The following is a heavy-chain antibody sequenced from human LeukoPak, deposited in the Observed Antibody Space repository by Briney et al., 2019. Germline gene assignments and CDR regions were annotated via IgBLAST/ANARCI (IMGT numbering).Heavy chain of an antibody. D-gene: IGHD6-13*01. Sequence: GGSLRLSCAASGFTFSSYSMNWVRQAPGKGLEWVSLITGNGVSTYYADSVKGRFTIPRDNSKNSLYLQMNSPRTEDTALYYCAKCVYSNIYYWFDPWGQGTLVSVSS. J-gene: IGHJ5*02. CDR1: GFTFSSYS. V-gene: IGHV3-43*02. CDR2: ITGNGVST. CDR3: AKCVYSNIYYWFDP.